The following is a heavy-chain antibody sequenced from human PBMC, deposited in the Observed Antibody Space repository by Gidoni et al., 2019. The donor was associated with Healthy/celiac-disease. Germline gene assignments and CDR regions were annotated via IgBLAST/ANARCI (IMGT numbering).Heavy chain of an antibody. CDR2: ISSSSSYT. CDR1: GFPFSDYY. D-gene: IGHD3-10*01. V-gene: IGHV3-11*05. Sequence: QVQLVASGGGWVKPGGSRRLYCASSGFPFSDYYMGRIRQAPWKGLWWVSYISSSSSYTNYADSVKGRFTISRDNAKNSLDLQMNSLRAEDAAVYYCARAGRFGAHWFDPWGQGTLVTVSS. CDR3: ARAGRFGAHWFDP. J-gene: IGHJ5*02.